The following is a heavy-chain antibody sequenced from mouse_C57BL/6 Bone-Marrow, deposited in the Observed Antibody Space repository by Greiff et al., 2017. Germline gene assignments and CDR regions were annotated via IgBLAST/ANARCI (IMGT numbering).Heavy chain of an antibody. CDR1: GFTFSSYA. V-gene: IGHV5-4*01. CDR2: ISDGGSYT. J-gene: IGHJ2*01. D-gene: IGHD4-1*01. Sequence: EVKVVESGGGLVKPGGSLKLSCAASGFTFSSYAMSWVRQTPEKRLEWVATISDGGSYTYYPDNVKGRFTISRDNAKNNLYLQMSHLKSEDTAMYYCARDLDGTDYWGQGTTLTVSS. CDR3: ARDLDGTDY.